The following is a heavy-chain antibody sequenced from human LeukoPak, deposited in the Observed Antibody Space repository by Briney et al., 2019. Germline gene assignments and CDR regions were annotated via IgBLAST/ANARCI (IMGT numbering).Heavy chain of an antibody. CDR2: MNPNSGNT. D-gene: IGHD2-2*01. CDR3: ARGSGTSSASCYYQV. J-gene: IGHJ4*02. CDR1: GYTFTSYD. Sequence: ASVKVSCKASGYTFTSYDVNWVRQATGQGLEWMGWMNPNSGNTGYAQKFQGRVTMTRNTSISTAYMELSSLRSEDTAVYYCARGSGTSSASCYYQVWGQGTLVTVSS. V-gene: IGHV1-8*01.